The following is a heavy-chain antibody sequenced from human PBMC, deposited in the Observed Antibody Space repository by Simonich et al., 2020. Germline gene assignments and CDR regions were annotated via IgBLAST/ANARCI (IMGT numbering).Heavy chain of an antibody. V-gene: IGHV1-2*02. CDR3: ARGGLGHWYFDL. Sequence: QVQLVQSGAEVKKPGASVKVSCKASGYTFTGNYMHWVRQAPGQGLEVRGWINPTSGGTNYAQKFKGRVTMTRDTSISTAYMELSRLRSDDTAVYYCARGGLGHWYFDLWGRGTLVTVSS. CDR1: GYTFTGNY. J-gene: IGHJ2*01. CDR2: INPTSGGT. D-gene: IGHD6-25*01.